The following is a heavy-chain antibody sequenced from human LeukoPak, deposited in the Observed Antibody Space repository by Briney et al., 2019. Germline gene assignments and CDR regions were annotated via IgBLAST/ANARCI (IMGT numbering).Heavy chain of an antibody. Sequence: PGGSLRLSCAASGFTFSSYWMHWVRQAPGKGLVWVSRINSDGSSTSYADSVKGRFTISRDNAKNTLYPQMNSLRAEDTAVYYCARAGYSYGPLGVWGKGTTVTVSS. J-gene: IGHJ6*04. CDR3: ARAGYSYGPLGV. CDR1: GFTFSSYW. V-gene: IGHV3-74*01. CDR2: INSDGSST. D-gene: IGHD5-18*01.